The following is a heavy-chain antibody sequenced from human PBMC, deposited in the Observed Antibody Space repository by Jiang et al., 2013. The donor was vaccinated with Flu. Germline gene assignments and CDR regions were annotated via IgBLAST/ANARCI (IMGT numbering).Heavy chain of an antibody. J-gene: IGHJ4*02. CDR2: INTNTGNP. V-gene: IGHV7-4-1*02. CDR3: ARGDSSGWLFDY. CDR1: GYTFTSHA. Sequence: VQSGSELKKPGASVKVSCKASGYTFTSHAMNWVRQAPGQGVEWMGWINTNTGNPTYAQVFTGRFVFSLDTSVSTAYLQISSLKADDSAVYYCARGDSSGWLFDYVGPGNPGPPSP. D-gene: IGHD6-19*01.